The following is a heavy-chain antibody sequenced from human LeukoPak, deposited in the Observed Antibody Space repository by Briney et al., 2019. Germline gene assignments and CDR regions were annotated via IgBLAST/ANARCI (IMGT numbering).Heavy chain of an antibody. J-gene: IGHJ3*02. CDR1: GYTFTGYC. CDR2: INPNSGGT. V-gene: IGHV1-2*04. CDR3: ASNPMGHDAFDI. D-gene: IGHD1-26*01. Sequence: GASVKVCCKASGYTFTGYCMHWVGQAPGQGLEWMGWINPNSGGTNYAQKFQGWVTMTRDTSISTAYMELSRLRSDDTAVYYCASNPMGHDAFDIWGQGTMVTASS.